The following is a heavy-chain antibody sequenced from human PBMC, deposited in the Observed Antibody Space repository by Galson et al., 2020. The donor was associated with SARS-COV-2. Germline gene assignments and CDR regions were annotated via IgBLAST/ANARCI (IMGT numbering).Heavy chain of an antibody. CDR2: IWYDGSNK. Sequence: GESLKISCAASGFTFSSYGMHWVRQAPGKGLEWVAVIWYDGSNKYYADSVKGRFTISRDNSKNTLYLQMNSLRAEDTAVYYCARDLATNEDADYWGQGTLVTVSS. CDR3: ARDLATNEDADY. D-gene: IGHD5-12*01. CDR1: GFTFSSYG. J-gene: IGHJ4*02. V-gene: IGHV3-33*01.